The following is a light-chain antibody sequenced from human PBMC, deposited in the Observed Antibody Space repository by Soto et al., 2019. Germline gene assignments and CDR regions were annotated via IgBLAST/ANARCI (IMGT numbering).Light chain of an antibody. CDR3: AACDDSLSGWV. J-gene: IGLJ3*02. V-gene: IGLV1-44*01. Sequence: QSVLTQSPSASVTPGQRVTISCSGSSSNIGSNNVHWYQQLPGTAPKLLIYNNYQRPSGGPDRFSGSKSGTSASLAISGLQSEDEADYYCAACDDSLSGWVFGGGTKLTVL. CDR2: NNY. CDR1: SSNIGSNN.